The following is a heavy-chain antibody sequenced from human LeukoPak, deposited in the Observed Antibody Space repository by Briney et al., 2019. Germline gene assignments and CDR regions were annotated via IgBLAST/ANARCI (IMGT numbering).Heavy chain of an antibody. D-gene: IGHD2-2*01. Sequence: PGGSLRLSCAASGFTFSSYAMSWVRQAPGKGLEWVSAISGSGSSTYYSDSVKGRFTISRDNSKNTLYLQMNSLRAEDTAVYYCARDTSASLSSKYYFDYWGQGALVTVSS. CDR2: ISGSGSST. CDR3: ARDTSASLSSKYYFDY. J-gene: IGHJ4*02. V-gene: IGHV3-23*01. CDR1: GFTFSSYA.